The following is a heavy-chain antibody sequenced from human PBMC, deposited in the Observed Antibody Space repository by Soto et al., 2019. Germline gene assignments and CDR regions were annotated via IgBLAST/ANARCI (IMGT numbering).Heavy chain of an antibody. D-gene: IGHD3-22*01. V-gene: IGHV1-18*01. CDR1: GYTFTSYA. CDR2: ISAYNGNT. J-gene: IGHJ4*02. CDR3: ARVRSYYYDSSGYYGHFDY. Sequence: ASVKVSCKASGYTFTSYAMHWVRQAPGQGLEWMGWISAYNGNTNYAQKLQGRVTMTTDTSTSTAYMELRSLRSDDTAVYFCARVRSYYYDSSGYYGHFDYWGQGTLVTVSS.